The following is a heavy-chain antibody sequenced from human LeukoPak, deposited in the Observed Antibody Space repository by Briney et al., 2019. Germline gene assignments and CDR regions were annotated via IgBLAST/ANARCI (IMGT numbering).Heavy chain of an antibody. CDR2: MNPNSGNT. D-gene: IGHD3-10*01. V-gene: IGHV1-8*01. CDR3: ARAMVRGVIVPGY. J-gene: IGHJ4*02. CDR1: GYTFTSYD. Sequence: ASVKVSCKASGYTFTSYDINWVRQATGQGLEWMGWMNPNSGNTGYAQKFQGKVTMTRNTSISTAYMELSSLRSEDTAVYYCARAMVRGVIVPGYWGQGTLVTVSS.